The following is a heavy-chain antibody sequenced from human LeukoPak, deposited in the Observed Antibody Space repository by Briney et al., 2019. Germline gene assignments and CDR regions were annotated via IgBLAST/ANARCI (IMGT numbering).Heavy chain of an antibody. CDR2: IDWDDDK. Sequence: SGPTLVNPTQTLTLTCTFSGFSLSTSGMCVSWIRQPPGKALEWLARIDWDDDKYYSTSLKTRLTISKDTSKNQVVLTMTNMDPVDTATYYCARMVKYYYDSSGYCPGAFDIWGQGTMVTVSS. J-gene: IGHJ3*02. D-gene: IGHD3-22*01. CDR3: ARMVKYYYDSSGYCPGAFDI. CDR1: GFSLSTSGMC. V-gene: IGHV2-70*11.